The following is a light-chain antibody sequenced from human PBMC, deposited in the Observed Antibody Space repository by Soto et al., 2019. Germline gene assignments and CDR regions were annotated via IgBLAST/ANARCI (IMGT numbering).Light chain of an antibody. Sequence: QSVLTQSSSASASLGSSVKLTGTLSSGHGSFIIAWHQQQPGKAPRFLMKLEGDGSYDKGSGVPDRFSGSSSGADRYLTISNLQFEDEADYYCETWDSNTWVFGGGTKVTVL. J-gene: IGLJ3*02. CDR3: ETWDSNTWV. CDR2: LEGDGSY. CDR1: SGHGSFI. V-gene: IGLV4-60*02.